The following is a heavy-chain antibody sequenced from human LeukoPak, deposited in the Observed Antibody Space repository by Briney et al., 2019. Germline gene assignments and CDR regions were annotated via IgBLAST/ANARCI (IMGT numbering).Heavy chain of an antibody. Sequence: PGGSLRLSCAASGFTFSSYGMHWVRQAPGKGLEWVAFIRYDGSNKYYADSVKGRFTISGDNSKNTLYLQMNSLRAEDTAVYYCAKPVYSSSYYFDYWGQGTLVTVSS. CDR2: IRYDGSNK. CDR1: GFTFSSYG. D-gene: IGHD6-13*01. CDR3: AKPVYSSSYYFDY. V-gene: IGHV3-30*02. J-gene: IGHJ4*02.